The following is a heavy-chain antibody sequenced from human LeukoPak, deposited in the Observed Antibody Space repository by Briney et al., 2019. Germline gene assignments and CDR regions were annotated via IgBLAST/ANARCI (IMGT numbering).Heavy chain of an antibody. Sequence: GGSLRLSCAASGFTFSSYGMSWVRQAPGKGLEWVSAISGSGGSTYYADSVKGRFTISRDNAKKSLYLQMNSLRAEDTAVYYCARDYTGGWNDYWGQGIRVTVSS. CDR3: ARDYTGGWNDY. D-gene: IGHD7-27*01. CDR2: ISGSGGST. J-gene: IGHJ4*02. CDR1: GFTFSSYG. V-gene: IGHV3-23*01.